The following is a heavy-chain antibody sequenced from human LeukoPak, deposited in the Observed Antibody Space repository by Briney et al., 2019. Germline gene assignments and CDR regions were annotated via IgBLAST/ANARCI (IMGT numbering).Heavy chain of an antibody. J-gene: IGHJ4*02. Sequence: SETLSLTCTVSGGSINTGSFYWSWVRQPAGKGLEWIGRSYTGGSGMYNPSLKSRVSISLDTSKNQFSLKLSSVTAADTGIYYCATERVYGVSSPAFDNWAQGTLVTVSS. V-gene: IGHV4-61*02. CDR2: SYTGGSG. CDR1: GGSINTGSFY. CDR3: ATERVYGVSSPAFDN. D-gene: IGHD4-17*01.